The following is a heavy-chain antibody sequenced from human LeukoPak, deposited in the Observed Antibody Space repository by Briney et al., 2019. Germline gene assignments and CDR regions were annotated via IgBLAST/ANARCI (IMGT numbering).Heavy chain of an antibody. Sequence: GASVKVSCKASGYTLTSYDINWVRQATGQGLEWMGWMNPNSGNTGYAQKFQGRVTMTRNTSISTAYMELSSLRSEDTAVYYCARGGIGYDILAAHYWGQGTLVTVSS. CDR3: ARGGIGYDILAAHY. V-gene: IGHV1-8*01. D-gene: IGHD3-9*01. CDR1: GYTLTSYD. CDR2: MNPNSGNT. J-gene: IGHJ4*02.